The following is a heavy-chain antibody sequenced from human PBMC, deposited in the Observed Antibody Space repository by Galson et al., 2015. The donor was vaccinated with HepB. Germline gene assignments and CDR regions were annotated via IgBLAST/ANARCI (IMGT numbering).Heavy chain of an antibody. V-gene: IGHV1-69*13. Sequence: SVKVSCKASGGTFSSYAISWVRQAPGQGLEWMGGIIPIFGTANYAQKFQGRVTITADESTSTAYMELSSLRSEDTAVYYCARVSERYDYYYYGMDVWGQGTTVTVPS. D-gene: IGHD2-2*01. CDR1: GGTFSSYA. CDR3: ARVSERYDYYYYGMDV. J-gene: IGHJ6*02. CDR2: IIPIFGTA.